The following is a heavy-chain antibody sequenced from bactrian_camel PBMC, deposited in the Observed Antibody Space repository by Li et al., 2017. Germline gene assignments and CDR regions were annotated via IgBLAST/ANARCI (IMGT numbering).Heavy chain of an antibody. J-gene: IGHJ4*01. D-gene: IGHD1*01. CDR2: ITTDGRNT. Sequence: VQLVESGGGSVQAGGTLRLGCAASGHSDSSYFMAWYRQAPGKEREGVAAITTDGRNTYYADSVKDRFSISRDNAKRTVYLQMNSLIPEDTAMYFCAADPVCDAGRGCPQMSTTTWARGPRSPSP. CDR3: AADPVCDAGRGCPQMSTTT. V-gene: IGHV3S40*01. CDR1: GHSDSSYF.